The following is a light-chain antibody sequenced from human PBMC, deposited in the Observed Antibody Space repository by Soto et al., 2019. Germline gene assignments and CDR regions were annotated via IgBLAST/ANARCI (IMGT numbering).Light chain of an antibody. CDR2: EVT. V-gene: IGLV2-11*01. J-gene: IGLJ1*01. CDR3: SSYTRNTAFV. Sequence: QSALTQPRSVSGSPGQSVTISCTGTSIDIGPYDYVSWYQQHPGKAPKLMIYEVTNRPSGVSHRFSGSKSGSTASLTISGLQAEDEADYYCSSYTRNTAFVFGPGTKLTVL. CDR1: SIDIGPYDY.